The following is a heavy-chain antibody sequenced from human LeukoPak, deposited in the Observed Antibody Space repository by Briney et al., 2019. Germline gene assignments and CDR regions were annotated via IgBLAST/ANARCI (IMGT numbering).Heavy chain of an antibody. Sequence: GGSLRLSCAASGFTFSSYAMHWVRQAPGKGLEYVSAISSNGGSTYYANSVKGRFTISRDNSKNTLYLQMGSLGAEDMAVYYCARGEDEGIAAAGTFGWIPPLKLYGMDVWGQGTTVTVSS. D-gene: IGHD6-13*01. CDR3: ARGEDEGIAAAGTFGWIPPLKLYGMDV. V-gene: IGHV3-64*01. J-gene: IGHJ6*02. CDR2: ISSNGGST. CDR1: GFTFSSYA.